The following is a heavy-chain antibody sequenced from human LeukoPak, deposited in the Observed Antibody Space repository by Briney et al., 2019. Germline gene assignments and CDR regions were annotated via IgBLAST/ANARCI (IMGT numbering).Heavy chain of an antibody. J-gene: IGHJ4*02. CDR3: ARGRFGGIDDQTIDY. CDR2: ISYDGRNK. V-gene: IGHV3-30*03. D-gene: IGHD1-26*01. Sequence: RGTLRLSCVASGFTFTSYGMRWVRQAPGRGLEWVAVISYDGRNKYYADSVKGRFTISRDNSKNTLYLQMNSLRAEDTAVYYCARGRFGGIDDQTIDYWGQGTLVTVSS. CDR1: GFTFTSYG.